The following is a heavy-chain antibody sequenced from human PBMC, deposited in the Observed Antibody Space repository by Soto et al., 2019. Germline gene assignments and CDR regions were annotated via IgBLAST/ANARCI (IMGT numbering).Heavy chain of an antibody. J-gene: IGHJ3*02. V-gene: IGHV3-53*01. CDR2: IYRGRAT. CDR1: GFSVSNTY. D-gene: IGHD6-25*01. CDR3: ARDRSDSSRADSFDI. Sequence: EVQLVESGGGLIQPGGSLRLSCAVSGFSVSNTYMSWVRQAPGKGLEWISVIYRGRATYYVDSVKGRFTISRDDSRNTVYLQMNSLTTEDTGVYFCARDRSDSSRADSFDIWGQGTMVTVSS.